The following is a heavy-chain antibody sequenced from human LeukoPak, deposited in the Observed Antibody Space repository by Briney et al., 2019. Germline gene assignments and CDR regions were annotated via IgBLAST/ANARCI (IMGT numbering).Heavy chain of an antibody. V-gene: IGHV3-21*01. J-gene: IGHJ4*01. Sequence: PGGSLRLSCAASGFIFSSYSMNWVRQAPGKGLEWVSSISSTSTYIYYADSVKGRFTISRDNAKNSLYLQMNSLRAEDTAVYYCAREGRYSYGYWSTAVKNYFEYWGQGTLVTVSS. D-gene: IGHD5-18*01. CDR3: AREGRYSYGYWSTAVKNYFEY. CDR1: GFIFSSYS. CDR2: ISSTSTYI.